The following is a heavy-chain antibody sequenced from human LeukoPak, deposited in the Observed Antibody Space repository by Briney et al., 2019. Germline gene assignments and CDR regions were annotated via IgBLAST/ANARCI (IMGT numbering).Heavy chain of an antibody. V-gene: IGHV4-34*01. CDR3: ASVKDYYDSSGLVRYFDY. Sequence: SETLSLTCTVSGGSISSFYWSWIRQPPGKGLEWIGEINHSGSTNYNPSLKSRVTISVDTSKNQFSLKLSSVTAADTAVYYCASVKDYYDSSGLVRYFDYWGQGTLVTVSS. D-gene: IGHD3-22*01. CDR2: INHSGST. J-gene: IGHJ4*02. CDR1: GGSISSFY.